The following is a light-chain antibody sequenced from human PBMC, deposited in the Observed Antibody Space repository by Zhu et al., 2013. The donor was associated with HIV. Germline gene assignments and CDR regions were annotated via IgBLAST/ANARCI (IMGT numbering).Light chain of an antibody. CDR1: QSVLYSSNNKSY. CDR3: QQYYNAPLT. V-gene: IGKV4-1*01. J-gene: IGKJ4*01. CDR2: WAS. Sequence: DIVMTQSPDSLTVSLGERATINCKSSQSVLYSSNNKSYLAWYQLKPGQPPKLLLYWASTRESGVPDRFSGSGSGTDFTLTISSLQAEDVAVYYCQQYYNAPLTFGGGTKVELK.